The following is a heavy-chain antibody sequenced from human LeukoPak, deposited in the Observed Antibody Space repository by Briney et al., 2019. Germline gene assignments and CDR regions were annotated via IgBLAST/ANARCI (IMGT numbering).Heavy chain of an antibody. CDR3: ARARGQQLVYYYYYYMDV. CDR1: GYTFTSYG. V-gene: IGHV1-18*01. J-gene: IGHJ6*03. Sequence: ASVKVSSKASGYTFTSYGISWVRQAPGQGLEWMGWISAYNGNTNYAQKLQGRVTMTTDTSTSTAYMELRSLRSDDTAVYYCARARGQQLVYYYYYYMDVWGKGTTVTVSS. CDR2: ISAYNGNT. D-gene: IGHD6-13*01.